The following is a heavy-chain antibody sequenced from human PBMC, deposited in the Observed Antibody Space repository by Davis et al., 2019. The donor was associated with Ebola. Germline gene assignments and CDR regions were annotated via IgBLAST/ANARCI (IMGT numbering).Heavy chain of an antibody. CDR3: ARAPTWSEINYYCFDD. CDR1: GYTFTSYD. Sequence: ASVKVSCKASGYTFTSYDINWVRQATGQGLEWMGWMNPNSGNTGYAQKFQGRVTMTRNTSIGTAYMELSSLRSEDTAVYYCARAPTWSEINYYCFDDWGQGTLVTVSS. CDR2: MNPNSGNT. V-gene: IGHV1-8*01. J-gene: IGHJ4*02. D-gene: IGHD5-24*01.